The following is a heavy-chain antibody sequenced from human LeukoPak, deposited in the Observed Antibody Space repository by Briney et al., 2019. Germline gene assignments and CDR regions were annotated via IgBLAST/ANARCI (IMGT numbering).Heavy chain of an antibody. V-gene: IGHV1-2*02. Sequence: GASVKVSCKASGYTFTGYYMHWVRQAPGQGLEWMGWINPNSGGTNYAQKFQGRVTMTRDTSISTAYMELSRLRSDDTAVYYCARDHPQYVVGHAFDIWGQGTMVTVSS. J-gene: IGHJ3*02. D-gene: IGHD2-15*01. CDR1: GYTFTGYY. CDR3: ARDHPQYVVGHAFDI. CDR2: INPNSGGT.